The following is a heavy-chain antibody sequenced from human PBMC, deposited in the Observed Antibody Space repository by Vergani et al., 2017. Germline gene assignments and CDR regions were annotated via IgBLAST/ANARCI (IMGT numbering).Heavy chain of an antibody. Sequence: VQLVESGGGLVQPGGSLRLSCAASGFTFSSYGMHWVRQAPGKGLEWVAVISYDGSNKYYADSVKGRFTISRDNSKNTLYLQMNSLRAEDTAVYYCAKSTSGGDYGNGAFDIWGQGTMVTVSS. CDR3: AKSTSGGDYGNGAFDI. V-gene: IGHV3-30*18. CDR2: ISYDGSNK. D-gene: IGHD4-17*01. J-gene: IGHJ3*02. CDR1: GFTFSSYG.